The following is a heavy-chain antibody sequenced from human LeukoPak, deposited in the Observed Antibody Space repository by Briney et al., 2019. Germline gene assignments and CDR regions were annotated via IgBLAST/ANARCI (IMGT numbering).Heavy chain of an antibody. CDR3: ASGTPGIGSGGSSLDY. Sequence: ASVKVSCKASGYTFTSYYMHWVRQAPGQGLEWMGIINPSGGSTSYAQKFQGRVTMTRDTSTSTVYMELSSLRSEDTAVYYCASGTPGIGSGGSSLDYWGQGTLVTVSS. D-gene: IGHD3-10*01. CDR1: GYTFTSYY. J-gene: IGHJ4*02. V-gene: IGHV1-46*01. CDR2: INPSGGST.